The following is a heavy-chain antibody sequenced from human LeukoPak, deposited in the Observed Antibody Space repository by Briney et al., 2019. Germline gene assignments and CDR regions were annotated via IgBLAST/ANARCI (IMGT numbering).Heavy chain of an antibody. CDR1: GGSISSSSYY. CDR2: IYYSGST. V-gene: IGHV4-39*01. J-gene: IGHJ4*02. CDR3: ARQSSSMVRGVLDY. D-gene: IGHD3-10*01. Sequence: SETLSLTCTVSGGSISSSSYYWGWIRQPPGKGLEWIGSIYYSGSTYYNPSLKSRFTISVDTSKNQFSLKLSSVTAADTAVYYCARQSSSMVRGVLDYWGQGTLVTVSS.